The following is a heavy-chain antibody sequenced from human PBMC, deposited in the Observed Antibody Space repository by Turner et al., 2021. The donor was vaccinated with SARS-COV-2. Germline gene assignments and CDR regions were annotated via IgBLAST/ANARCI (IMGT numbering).Heavy chain of an antibody. CDR3: AVSKYGSGTYDL. CDR1: GGSFSGYY. J-gene: IGHJ1*01. CDR2: INHSGST. V-gene: IGHV4-34*01. Sequence: QVQLQQWGAGLLKPSETLSLTCAVYGGSFSGYYWTWIRQPPGKGLEWIGEINHSGSTNYNPSLKSRVTISVDTSKNQFFLKLTSVTAADTAMFYCAVSKYGSGTYDLWGQGTLVTVSS. D-gene: IGHD3-10*01.